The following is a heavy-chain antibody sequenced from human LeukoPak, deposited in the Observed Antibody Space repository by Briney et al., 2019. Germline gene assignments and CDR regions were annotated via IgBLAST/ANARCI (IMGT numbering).Heavy chain of an antibody. D-gene: IGHD1-14*01. CDR1: GFTFSSYW. CDR2: IKQDGSEK. J-gene: IGHJ5*02. V-gene: IGHV3-7*01. CDR3: ARDSITTGGTVYNWFDP. Sequence: PGGSLRLSCAASGFTFSSYWMSWVRQAPGKGLEWVANIKQDGSEKYYVDSVKGRFTISRDNSKNTLYLQMNSLRDEDTALYYCARDSITTGGTVYNWFDPWGQGTLVTVSS.